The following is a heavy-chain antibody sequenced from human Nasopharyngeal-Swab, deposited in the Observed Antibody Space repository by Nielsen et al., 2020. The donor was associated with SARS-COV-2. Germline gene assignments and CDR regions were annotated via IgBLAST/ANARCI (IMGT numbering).Heavy chain of an antibody. J-gene: IGHJ4*02. D-gene: IGHD5-18*01. CDR3: ARDFGFSYGGDFDY. CDR2: ISYDGSNK. CDR1: GFTFSSYG. V-gene: IGHV3-30*03. Sequence: GESLKISCAASGFTFSSYGMHWVRQAPGKGLEWVAVISYDGSNKYYADSVKGRFTISRDNSKNTLYLQMNSLRAEDTAVYYCARDFGFSYGGDFDYWGQGTLVTVSS.